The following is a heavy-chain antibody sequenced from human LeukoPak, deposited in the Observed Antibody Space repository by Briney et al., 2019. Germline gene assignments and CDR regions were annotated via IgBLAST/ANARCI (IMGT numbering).Heavy chain of an antibody. Sequence: PSETLSLTCAVYGGSFSGYYWSWIRQPPGKGLEWIGEINHSGSINYNPSLKSRVTISVDTSKNQFSLKLSSVTAADTAVYYCARPYDSSGYLLYWGQGTLVTVSS. CDR2: INHSGSI. D-gene: IGHD3-22*01. CDR1: GGSFSGYY. V-gene: IGHV4-34*01. J-gene: IGHJ4*02. CDR3: ARPYDSSGYLLY.